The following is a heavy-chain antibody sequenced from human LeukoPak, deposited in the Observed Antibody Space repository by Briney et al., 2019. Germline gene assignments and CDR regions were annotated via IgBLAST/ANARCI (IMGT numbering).Heavy chain of an antibody. V-gene: IGHV1-18*01. Sequence: GPVKVSCKASGYTFTSYGISWVRQAPGQGLEWMGWISAYNGNTNYAQKLQGRGTMTTDTSTSTAYMELRSLRSDDPAVYYCARVPRLRSSSWYFDYWGQGTLVTVSS. CDR1: GYTFTSYG. D-gene: IGHD6-13*01. J-gene: IGHJ4*02. CDR3: ARVPRLRSSSWYFDY. CDR2: ISAYNGNT.